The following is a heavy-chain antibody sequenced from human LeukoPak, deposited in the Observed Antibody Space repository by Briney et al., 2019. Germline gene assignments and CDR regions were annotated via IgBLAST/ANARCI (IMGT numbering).Heavy chain of an antibody. D-gene: IGHD1-26*01. CDR1: GFTFSSHW. Sequence: GGSLRLSCAASGFTFSSHWMSWVRQAPGKGLEWVANIVQDGSQKYYVDSVKGRFTISRDNGKNSLYLQMNSLRAEDPAVYYCARNEKWGRDYWGQGTLVTVSS. CDR3: ARNEKWGRDY. J-gene: IGHJ4*02. V-gene: IGHV3-7*03. CDR2: IVQDGSQK.